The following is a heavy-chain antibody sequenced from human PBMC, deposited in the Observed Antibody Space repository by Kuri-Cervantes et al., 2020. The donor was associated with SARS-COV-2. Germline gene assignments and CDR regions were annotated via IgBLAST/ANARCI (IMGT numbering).Heavy chain of an antibody. V-gene: IGHV4-39*01. CDR3: ARLLNTGHDAFDI. CDR2: IYYSGST. J-gene: IGHJ3*02. D-gene: IGHD1-14*01. CDR1: GGSISSSSYY. Sequence: SETLSLTCTVSGGSISSSSYYRGWIRQPPGKGLEWIGSIYYSGSTYYNPSLKSRVTISVDTSKNQFSLKLSSVTAADTAVYYCARLLNTGHDAFDIWGQGTMVTVSS.